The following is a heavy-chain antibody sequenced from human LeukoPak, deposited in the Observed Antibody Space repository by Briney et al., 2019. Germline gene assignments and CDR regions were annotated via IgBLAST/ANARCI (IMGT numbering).Heavy chain of an antibody. Sequence: SETLSLTCTVSGGPISSRSYYWGWIRQPPGTGLEWIGKISDSGNTYYSPSLRSRVTISIDMSKNQFSLKLSSVTATDTAVYYCARVWLENLLNWFDPWGQGTLVTVSS. CDR1: GGPISSRSYY. V-gene: IGHV4-39*01. CDR3: ARVWLENLLNWFDP. J-gene: IGHJ5*02. CDR2: ISDSGNT. D-gene: IGHD6-19*01.